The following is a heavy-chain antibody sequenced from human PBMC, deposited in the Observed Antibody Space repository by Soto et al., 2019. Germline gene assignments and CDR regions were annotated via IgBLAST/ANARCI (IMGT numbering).Heavy chain of an antibody. J-gene: IGHJ6*02. CDR1: GGSISSGDYY. CDR3: ARGGTTYYDILTGSSVGGMDV. CDR2: IYYSGST. D-gene: IGHD3-9*01. V-gene: IGHV4-30-4*01. Sequence: NPSETLSLTCTVSGGSISSGDYYWSWIRQPPGKGLEWIGYIYYSGSTYYNPSLKSRVTISVDTSKNQFSLKLSSVTAADTAVYYCARGGTTYYDILTGSSVGGMDVWGQGTTVTVSS.